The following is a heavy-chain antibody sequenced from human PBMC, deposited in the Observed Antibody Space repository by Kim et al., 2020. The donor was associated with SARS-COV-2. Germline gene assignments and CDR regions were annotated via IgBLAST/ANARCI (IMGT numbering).Heavy chain of an antibody. CDR1: GGSFSGYY. Sequence: SETLSLTCAVYGGSFSGYYWSWIRQPPGKGLEWIGEINHSGSTNYNPSLKSRVTISVDTSKNQFSLKLSSVTAADTAVYYCARRHDVYEPGDYWGQGTLVTVSS. V-gene: IGHV4-34*01. CDR2: INHSGST. CDR3: ARRHDVYEPGDY. J-gene: IGHJ4*02. D-gene: IGHD3-3*01.